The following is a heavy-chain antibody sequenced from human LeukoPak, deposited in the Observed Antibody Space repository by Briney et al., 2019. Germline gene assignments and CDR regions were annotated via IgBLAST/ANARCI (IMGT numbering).Heavy chain of an antibody. J-gene: IGHJ4*02. CDR3: TTDLGTYYHGSQRLIPIDY. CDR1: GFTFTNAW. V-gene: IGHV3-15*01. D-gene: IGHD3-10*01. CDR2: IKSKTDGETT. Sequence: GGSPRLSCVDSGFTFTNAWMSWVRQAPGKGLEWIGRIKSKTDGETTNYAEPVRGRFTISRDDSKSAVYLQMNSLKIEDTAVYYCTTDLGTYYHGSQRLIPIDYWGQGTLVTVSS.